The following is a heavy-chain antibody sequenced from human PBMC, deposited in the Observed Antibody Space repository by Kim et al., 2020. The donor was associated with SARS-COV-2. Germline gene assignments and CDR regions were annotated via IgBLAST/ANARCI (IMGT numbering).Heavy chain of an antibody. J-gene: IGHJ4*02. D-gene: IGHD2-2*01. V-gene: IGHV4-39*01. CDR1: GGSISSSSYY. CDR3: ARHEEYCSSTSCDAWDFDY. Sequence: SETLSLTCTVSGGSISSSSYYWGWIRQPPGKGLEWIGSIYYSGSTYYNPSLKSRVTISVDTSKNQFSLKLSSVTAADTALYYCARHEEYCSSTSCDAWDFDYWGQGTLVTVSS. CDR2: IYYSGST.